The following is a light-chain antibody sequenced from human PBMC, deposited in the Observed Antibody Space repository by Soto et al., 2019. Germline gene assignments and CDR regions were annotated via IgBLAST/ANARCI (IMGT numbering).Light chain of an antibody. CDR1: QSISSW. V-gene: IGKV1-5*03. J-gene: IGKJ2*01. Sequence: DIPMTQSPSTLSASVGDRVTITCRASQSISSWLDWYQQKPGKAPKLLIYQASTLGSGVPSRLSGSGSVTEFTLTISSLQPDDFATYYCQQYNAYSTFGQGTKLEIK. CDR3: QQYNAYST. CDR2: QAS.